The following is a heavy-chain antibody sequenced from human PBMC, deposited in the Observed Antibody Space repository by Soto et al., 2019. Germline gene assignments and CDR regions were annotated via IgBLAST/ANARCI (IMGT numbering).Heavy chain of an antibody. CDR1: GYTFTSYY. V-gene: IGHV1-46*03. J-gene: IGHJ5*02. CDR3: ARDRYLAAAGIGYWFAP. CDR2: INPSGGST. Sequence: ASVKVSCKASGYTFTSYYMHWVRQAPGQGLEWMGIINPSGGSTSYAQKFQGRVTMTRDTSTSTVYMELSSLRSEDTAVYYCARDRYLAAAGIGYWFAPWGQGTLVTVSS. D-gene: IGHD6-13*01.